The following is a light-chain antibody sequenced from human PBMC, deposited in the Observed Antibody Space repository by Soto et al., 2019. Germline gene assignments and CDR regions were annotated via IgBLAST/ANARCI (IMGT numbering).Light chain of an antibody. CDR1: RSDVGAYNY. CDR3: SSFTSRFTFV. CDR2: EVT. Sequence: QSVLTQPASVSGSPGQSIAISCTGTRSDVGAYNYVSWYQQHPGKAPKLMISEVTNRSSGVSDCFSGSKSGNTASLTISGLQAEDEADYYCSSFTSRFTFVFGTGTKVTV. V-gene: IGLV2-14*01. J-gene: IGLJ1*01.